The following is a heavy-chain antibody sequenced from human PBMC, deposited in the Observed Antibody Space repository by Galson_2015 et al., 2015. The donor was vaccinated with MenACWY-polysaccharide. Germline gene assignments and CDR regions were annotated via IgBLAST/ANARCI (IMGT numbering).Heavy chain of an antibody. CDR1: RFTFSAIW. V-gene: IGHV3-7*01. D-gene: IGHD7-27*01. CDR3: ARDPNWGNSFGP. J-gene: IGHJ5*02. CDR2: INVDGSQQ. Sequence: SLRLSCAASRFTFSAIWMSWVRQAPGQGLEWVALINVDGSQQYYMDSVKVRFAISRDNAKNSLYLQINSLRAEDTAVYYCARDPNWGNSFGPWGQGTLVTVSS.